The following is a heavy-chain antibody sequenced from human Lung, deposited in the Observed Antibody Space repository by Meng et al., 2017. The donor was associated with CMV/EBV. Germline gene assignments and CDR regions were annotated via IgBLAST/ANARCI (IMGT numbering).Heavy chain of an antibody. CDR2: ISSSSSYI. CDR3: ARDREVRNFDY. J-gene: IGHJ4*02. V-gene: IGHV3-21*01. CDR1: GFTFSRYS. Sequence: EMQLVDSGGGWVKLGGTLGRSCDASGFTFSRYSMNWVRQAAGKGLEWVSSISSSSSYIYYADSVKGRFTISRDNAKNSLYLQMNSLRAEDTAVYYCARDREVRNFDYWGQGTLVTVSS. D-gene: IGHD3-10*01.